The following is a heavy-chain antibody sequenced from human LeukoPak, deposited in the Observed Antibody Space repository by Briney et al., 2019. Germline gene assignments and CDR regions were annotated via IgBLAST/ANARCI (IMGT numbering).Heavy chain of an antibody. Sequence: ASVKVSCKVSGYTLSDLAMHWVRQAPRKGLEWMGGLHPEDGEAIYAQPLQGRVTMTEDTSTDTAYMELSSLRSEDTAVYYCATRNFGDYGAFDIWGQGTMVTVSS. CDR2: LHPEDGEA. CDR1: GYTLSDLA. J-gene: IGHJ3*02. CDR3: ATRNFGDYGAFDI. D-gene: IGHD4-17*01. V-gene: IGHV1-24*01.